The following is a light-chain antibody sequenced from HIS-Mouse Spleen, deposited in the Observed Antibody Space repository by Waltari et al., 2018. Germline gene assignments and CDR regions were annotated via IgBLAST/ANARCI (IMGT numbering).Light chain of an antibody. V-gene: IGLV2-14*03. J-gene: IGLJ1*01. CDR2: DVS. CDR3: SSYTSSSTYV. CDR1: SSDVGGYHY. Sequence: QSALTQPASVSGSPGQSITISCPGTSSDVGGYHYVSWYQQHPGKAPKLMIYDVSNRPSGVSNRFSGSKSGNTASLTISGLQAEDEADYYCSSYTSSSTYVFGTGTKVTVL.